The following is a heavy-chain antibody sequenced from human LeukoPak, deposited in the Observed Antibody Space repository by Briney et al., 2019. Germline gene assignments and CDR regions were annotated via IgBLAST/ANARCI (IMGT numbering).Heavy chain of an antibody. J-gene: IGHJ4*02. CDR2: VNTNNGNP. V-gene: IGHV7-4-1*02. Sequence: ASVKVSCKPSGYTFTDYAINWVRQAPGQGLEYMGWVNTNNGNPTYAQGFTGRFVFFSASSVSTAYLQITSLKADDSAIYFCASCNDSSGYFAYWGQGTLFTVSS. CDR1: GYTFTDYA. D-gene: IGHD3-22*01. CDR3: ASCNDSSGYFAY.